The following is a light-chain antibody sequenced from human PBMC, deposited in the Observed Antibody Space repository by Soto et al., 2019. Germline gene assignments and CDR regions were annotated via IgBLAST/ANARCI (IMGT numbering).Light chain of an antibody. J-gene: IGKJ4*01. Sequence: EIVMTQSPATLSVSPGERATLSCRASQSVSSNLAWYQQKPGQAPRLLIYGASTRATGIPARFSGSGSGTEFTLTISSLQSHDFAIYYCQQYNNWPPLTFGGWTKVEIK. CDR2: GAS. V-gene: IGKV3-15*01. CDR3: QQYNNWPPLT. CDR1: QSVSSN.